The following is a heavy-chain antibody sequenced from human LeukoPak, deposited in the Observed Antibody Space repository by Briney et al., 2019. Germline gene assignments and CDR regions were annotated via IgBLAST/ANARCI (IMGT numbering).Heavy chain of an antibody. CDR3: ARVSSSEGTYYYDSSGYYYFDY. J-gene: IGHJ4*02. Sequence: ASVKVSCKTSGYTFTDYGINWVRQAPGQGLEWMGWISTYNGNTNYAQKLQGRVTMTTDTSTSTAYMELRSLRSDDTAVYYCARVSSSEGTYYYDSSGYYYFDYWGQGTLVTVSS. D-gene: IGHD3-22*01. CDR1: GYTFTDYG. CDR2: ISTYNGNT. V-gene: IGHV1-18*01.